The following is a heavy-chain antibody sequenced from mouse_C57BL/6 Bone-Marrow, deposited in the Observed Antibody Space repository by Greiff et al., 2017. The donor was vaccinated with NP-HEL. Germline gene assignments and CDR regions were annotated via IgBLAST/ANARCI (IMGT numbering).Heavy chain of an antibody. CDR2: IDPSDSYT. CDR1: GYTFTSYW. J-gene: IGHJ4*01. V-gene: IGHV1-69*01. Sequence: QVQLKQPGAELVMPGASVKLSCKASGYTFTSYWMHWVKQRPGQGLEWIGEIDPSDSYTNYNQKFKGKSTLTVDKSSSTAYMQLSSLTSEDSAVYYCARGDSPAGYAMDYWGQGTSVTVSS. CDR3: ARGDSPAGYAMDY.